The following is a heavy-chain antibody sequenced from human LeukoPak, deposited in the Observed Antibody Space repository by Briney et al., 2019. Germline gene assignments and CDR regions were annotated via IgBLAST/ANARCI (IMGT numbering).Heavy chain of an antibody. J-gene: IGHJ4*02. V-gene: IGHV3-53*01. CDR1: GFTVSSNS. D-gene: IGHD1-26*01. Sequence: GGSLRLSCTVSGFTVSSNSMSWVRQAPGKGLEWVSFIYSGGNTHYSDSVKGRFTISRDNSKNTMYLQMNNLREEDTAVYYYTRDPILGAPDYFDYWGQGTLVTVSS. CDR2: IYSGGNT. CDR3: TRDPILGAPDYFDY.